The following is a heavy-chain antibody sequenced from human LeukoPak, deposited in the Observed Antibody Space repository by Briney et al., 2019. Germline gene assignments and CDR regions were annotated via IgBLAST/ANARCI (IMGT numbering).Heavy chain of an antibody. V-gene: IGHV3-23*01. J-gene: IGHJ4*02. CDR1: GFTFRNYA. CDR2: MSGSGSST. D-gene: IGHD6-6*01. CDR3: ARGPNSNWSGLDF. Sequence: GGSLRLSCAASGFTFRNYAMTWVRQAPGKGLEWVSSMSGSGSSTDYADSVKGRFTISRDNSKNTPYLQMNTLRVEDTAVYYCARGPNSNWSGLDFWGQGTLLTVSS.